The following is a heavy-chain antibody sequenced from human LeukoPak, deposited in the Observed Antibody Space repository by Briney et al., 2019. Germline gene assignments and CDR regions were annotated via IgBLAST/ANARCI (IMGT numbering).Heavy chain of an antibody. CDR1: GGSISSGGYY. CDR3: ARENDFWSGTHGWFDP. V-gene: IGHV4-30-2*01. J-gene: IGHJ5*02. CDR2: IYHSGST. D-gene: IGHD3-3*01. Sequence: SSQTLSLTCTVSGGSISSGGYYWSWIRQPPGEGLEWIGYIYHSGSTYYNPSLKSRVTISVDTSKNQFSLKLSSVTAADTAVYYCARENDFWSGTHGWFDPWGQGTLVTVSS.